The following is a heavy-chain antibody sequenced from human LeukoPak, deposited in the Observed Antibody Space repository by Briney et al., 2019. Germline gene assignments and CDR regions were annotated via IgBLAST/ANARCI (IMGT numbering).Heavy chain of an antibody. CDR1: GFTFSSYS. V-gene: IGHV3-21*01. CDR3: ARDRRLDSSGSYRDAFDI. D-gene: IGHD3-22*01. CDR2: ISSSSSYI. Sequence: GGSLRLSCAASGFTFSSYSMNWVRQAPGKGLEWVSSISSSSSYIYYVDSVKGRFTISRDNAKNSLYLQMNSLRAEDTAVYYCARDRRLDSSGSYRDAFDIWGQGTMVTVSS. J-gene: IGHJ3*02.